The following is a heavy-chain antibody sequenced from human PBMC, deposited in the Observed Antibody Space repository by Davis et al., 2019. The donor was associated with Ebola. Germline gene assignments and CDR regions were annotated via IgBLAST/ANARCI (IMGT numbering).Heavy chain of an antibody. CDR3: ARMPTATADHWYFDL. CDR2: IHYSGST. Sequence: SETLSLTCTVSGGSISSHYWTWIRQPPGKGLEWIGHIHYSGSTHYNPSLKSRVTTSVDTSKNQFSLSLSSVTAADTAVYYCARMPTATADHWYFDLWGRGTLVAVSS. J-gene: IGHJ2*01. V-gene: IGHV4-59*11. D-gene: IGHD4-17*01. CDR1: GGSISSHY.